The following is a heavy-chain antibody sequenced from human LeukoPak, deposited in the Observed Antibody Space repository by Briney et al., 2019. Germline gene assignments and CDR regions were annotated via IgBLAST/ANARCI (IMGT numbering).Heavy chain of an antibody. D-gene: IGHD3-22*01. CDR2: ISNDGGGT. J-gene: IGHJ5*02. CDR3: AKGSSGYFVDL. CDR1: GFIFNNYG. Sequence: GGSLRLSCAASGFIFNNYGLIWVRQAPGRGLEWVSAISNDGGGTNYADFVKGRFTISRDNSKNTLFLQMNSLRAEDTALYYCAKGSSGYFVDLWGQGTLVTVSS. V-gene: IGHV3-23*01.